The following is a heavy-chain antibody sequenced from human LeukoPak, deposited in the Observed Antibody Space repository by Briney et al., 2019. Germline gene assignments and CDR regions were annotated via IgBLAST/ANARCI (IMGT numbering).Heavy chain of an antibody. D-gene: IGHD3-22*01. CDR2: IYSGGST. CDR3: ARDSSAYHFDY. V-gene: IGHV3-66*01. Sequence: GGSLRLSCAASGFSISTYEMNWVRQAPGKGLEWVSVIYSGGSTYYADSVKGRFTISRDNSKNTLYLQMNSLRAEDTAVYYCARDSSAYHFDYWGQGTLVTVSS. J-gene: IGHJ4*02. CDR1: GFSISTYE.